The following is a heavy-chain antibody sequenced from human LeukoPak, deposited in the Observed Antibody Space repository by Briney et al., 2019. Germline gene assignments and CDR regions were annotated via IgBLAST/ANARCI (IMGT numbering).Heavy chain of an antibody. CDR3: ARHVAVAGNWFDP. CDR2: IYHSGST. CDR1: GYSVSSGYY. J-gene: IGHJ5*02. Sequence: SETLSLTCAVSGYSVSSGYYWGWIRQPPGKGLEWIGSIYHSGSTYYNPSLKSRVTISVDTSKNQFSLKLSSVTAADTAVYYCARHVAVAGNWFDPWGQGTLVTVSS. D-gene: IGHD6-19*01. V-gene: IGHV4-38-2*01.